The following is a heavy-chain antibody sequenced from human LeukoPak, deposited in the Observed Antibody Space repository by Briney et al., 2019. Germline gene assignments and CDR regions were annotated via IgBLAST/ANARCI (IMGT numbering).Heavy chain of an antibody. D-gene: IGHD6-13*01. V-gene: IGHV6-1*01. CDR1: GDSVSSNSAA. J-gene: IGHJ4*02. CDR3: ARGGLRGSSSWYGIYYFDY. Sequence: SQTLSLTCAISGDSVSSNSAAWNWIRQSPSRGLERLGRTYYRSKWYNDYAVSVKSRITINPDTSKNQFSLQLNSVTPEDTAVYYCARGGLRGSSSWYGIYYFDYRGQGTLVTVSS. CDR2: TYYRSKWYN.